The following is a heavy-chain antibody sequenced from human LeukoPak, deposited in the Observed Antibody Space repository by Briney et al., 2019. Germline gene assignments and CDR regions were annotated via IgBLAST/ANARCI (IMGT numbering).Heavy chain of an antibody. CDR3: ARDGVSFDL. CDR1: GFIFSNYV. D-gene: IGHD2-8*01. CDR2: MKEDRK. V-gene: IGHV3-7*01. J-gene: IGHJ4*02. Sequence: GGSLRLSCAASGFIFSNYVMNWVRQAPGKGLEWVANMKEDRKYYVDSVKGRFTISRDNAKNSLYLQMNSLRAEDTAVYYCARDGVSFDLWGQGVLVTVSS.